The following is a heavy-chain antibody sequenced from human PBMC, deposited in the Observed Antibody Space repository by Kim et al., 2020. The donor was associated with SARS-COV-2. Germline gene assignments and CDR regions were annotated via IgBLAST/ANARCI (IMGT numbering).Heavy chain of an antibody. Sequence: SETLSLTCAVYGGSFSGYYWSWIRQPPGKGLEWIGEINHSGSTNYNPSLKSRVTISVDTSKNQFSLKLSSVTAADTAVYYCARGPTVRYDYVWGSYRTYHAFDIWGQGTMVTVSS. CDR2: INHSGST. V-gene: IGHV4-34*01. J-gene: IGHJ3*02. CDR1: GGSFSGYY. CDR3: ARGPTVRYDYVWGSYRTYHAFDI. D-gene: IGHD3-16*02.